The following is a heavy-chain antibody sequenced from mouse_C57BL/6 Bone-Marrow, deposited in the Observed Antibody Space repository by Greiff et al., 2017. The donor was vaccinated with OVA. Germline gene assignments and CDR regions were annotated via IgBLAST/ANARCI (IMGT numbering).Heavy chain of an antibody. CDR3: AVLLRVSFDY. CDR2: ISSGSSTI. Sequence: EVKVVESGGGLVKPGGSLKLSCAASGFTFSDYGMHWVRQAPEKGLEWVAYISSGSSTIYYADTVKGRFTISRDNAKNTLFLQMTSLRSEDTAMFYWAVLLRVSFDYWGQGTTLTVSS. V-gene: IGHV5-17*01. D-gene: IGHD1-1*01. J-gene: IGHJ2*01. CDR1: GFTFSDYG.